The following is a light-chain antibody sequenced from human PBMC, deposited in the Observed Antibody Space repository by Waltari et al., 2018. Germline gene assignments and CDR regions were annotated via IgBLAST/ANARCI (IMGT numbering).Light chain of an antibody. J-gene: IGLJ3*02. CDR1: TPNIGNNY. V-gene: IGLV1-51*01. Sequence: QSVLTQAPSVSAAPGQTVTISCSGSTPNIGNNYVSWYQQFPGTAPRPLIYEDNRRPSGIPDRFSGSKSGASATLCITGLQTGDEANYYCGTWDSSLSIGVLGGGTRVTVL. CDR3: GTWDSSLSIGV. CDR2: EDN.